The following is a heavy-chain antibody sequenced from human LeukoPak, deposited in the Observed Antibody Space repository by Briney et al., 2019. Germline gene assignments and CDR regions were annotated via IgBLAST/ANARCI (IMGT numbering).Heavy chain of an antibody. CDR1: GYTFTSYD. CDR3: ARGSSSWIPYYYYMDV. D-gene: IGHD6-13*01. J-gene: IGHJ6*03. Sequence: ASVKVSXKASGYTFTSYDINWVRQATGQGLEWMGWMNPNSGNTGYAQKFQGRVTMTRNTSISTAYMELSSLRSEDTAVYYCARGSSSWIPYYYYMDVWGKGTTVTVSS. CDR2: MNPNSGNT. V-gene: IGHV1-8*01.